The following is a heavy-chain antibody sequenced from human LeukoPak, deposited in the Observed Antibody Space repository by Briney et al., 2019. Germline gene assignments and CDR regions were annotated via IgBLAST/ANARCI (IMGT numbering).Heavy chain of an antibody. J-gene: IGHJ5*02. CDR3: ARGRRYDIVVVPAEKNVNNTTNNWFDP. CDR2: INSDGSST. V-gene: IGHV3-74*01. Sequence: GGSLRLSCAASGFTFSSYWMHWVRQAPGKGLVWVSRINSDGSSTSYADSEKGRFTISRDNAKNTLYLQMNSLRAEDTAVYYCARGRRYDIVVVPAEKNVNNTTNNWFDPWGQGTLVTVSS. CDR1: GFTFSSYW. D-gene: IGHD2-2*01.